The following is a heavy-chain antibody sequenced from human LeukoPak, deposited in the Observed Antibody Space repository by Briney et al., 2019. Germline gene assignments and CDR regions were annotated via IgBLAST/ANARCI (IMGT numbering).Heavy chain of an antibody. D-gene: IGHD6-13*01. CDR3: ARDLFAAAGIFDY. V-gene: IGHV1-2*02. J-gene: IGHJ4*02. Sequence: GESLKISCKASGYTFTGYYMHWVRQAPGQGLEWMGWINPNSGGTNYAQKFQGRVTMTRDTSISTAYMELSRLRSDDTAVYYCARDLFAAAGIFDYWGQGTLVTVSS. CDR2: INPNSGGT. CDR1: GYTFTGYY.